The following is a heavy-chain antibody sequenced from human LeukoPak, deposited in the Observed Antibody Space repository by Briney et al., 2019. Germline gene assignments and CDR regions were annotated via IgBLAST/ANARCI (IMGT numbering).Heavy chain of an antibody. CDR2: IYYSGST. J-gene: IGHJ5*02. D-gene: IGHD2-2*02. CDR3: ARQAGRYCSSTSCYTGGP. V-gene: IGHV4-59*01. Sequence: SETLSLTCPVSGGSISSYYLSWIRQPPGKGLEWIGYIYYSGSTNYNPSLKSRVTISVDTSKNQFSLKLSSVTAADTAVYYCARQAGRYCSSTSCYTGGPWGQGTLVTVSS. CDR1: GGSISSYY.